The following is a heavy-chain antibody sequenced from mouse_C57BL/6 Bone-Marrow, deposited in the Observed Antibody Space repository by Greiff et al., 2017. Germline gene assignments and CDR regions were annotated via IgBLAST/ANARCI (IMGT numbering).Heavy chain of an antibody. CDR2: IWGVGST. J-gene: IGHJ3*01. D-gene: IGHD2-2*01. CDR3: ASYGYDEGAWFAY. V-gene: IGHV2-6*01. Sequence: QVQLKQSGPGLVAPSQSLSITCTVSGFSLTSYGVDWVRQSPGKGLEWLGVIWGVGSTNYNSALKSRLSISKDNSKSQVFLKMNSLQTDDTAMYYCASYGYDEGAWFAYWGQGTLVTVSA. CDR1: GFSLTSYG.